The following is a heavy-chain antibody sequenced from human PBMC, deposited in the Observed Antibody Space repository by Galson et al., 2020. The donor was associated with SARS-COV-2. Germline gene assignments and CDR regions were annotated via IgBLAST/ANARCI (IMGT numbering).Heavy chain of an antibody. V-gene: IGHV2-70*11. CDR3: ARSPSLPVAYDY. J-gene: IGHJ4*02. Sequence: SGPTLVKPTQTLTLTCPFPGFPLSTSAMCVSWIRQPPGKALEWLARIDCDDDKYYSTSLKTRLTISKDTSKNQVVLTMTNMDPVDTATYYCARSPSLPVAYDYWGQGTLVTVSS. D-gene: IGHD3-16*02. CDR2: IDCDDDK. CDR1: GFPLSTSAMC.